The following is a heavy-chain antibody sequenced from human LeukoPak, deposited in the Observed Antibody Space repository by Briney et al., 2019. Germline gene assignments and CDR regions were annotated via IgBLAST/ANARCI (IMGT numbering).Heavy chain of an antibody. D-gene: IGHD3-10*01. Sequence: IHXVRQAPGQGPEWMGIINPSGGGTSYAQKFQGRVTMTRDTSTSTVYMELSSLNSEDTAVYYCAKVSDPYGSGSCYDYWGQGTLVTVSS. V-gene: IGHV1-46*01. J-gene: IGHJ4*02. CDR3: AKVSDPYGSGSCYDY. CDR2: INPSGGGT.